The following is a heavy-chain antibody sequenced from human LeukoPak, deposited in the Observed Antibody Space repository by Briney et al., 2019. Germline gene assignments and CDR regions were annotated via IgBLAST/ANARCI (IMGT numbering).Heavy chain of an antibody. V-gene: IGHV1-2*06. J-gene: IGHJ5*02. Sequence: ASVKVSCTASGYTFTGYYMHWVRQAPGQGLEWMGRINPNSGGTNYAQKFQGRVTMTRDTSISTAYMELSRLRSDDTAVYYCARDFGDYDFWSGYPRNWFDPWGQGTLVTVSS. D-gene: IGHD3-3*01. CDR2: INPNSGGT. CDR3: ARDFGDYDFWSGYPRNWFDP. CDR1: GYTFTGYY.